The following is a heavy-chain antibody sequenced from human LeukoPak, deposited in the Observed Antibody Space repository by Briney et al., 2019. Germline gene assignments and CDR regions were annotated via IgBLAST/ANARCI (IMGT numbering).Heavy chain of an antibody. Sequence: GGSLRLSCAASGFTFSSYGMHWVRQAPGKGLEWVAVISYDGSNKYYADSVKGRFTISRDNSKNTLYLQMNSLRAEDTAVYYCAKGIAAAGTGDAFDIWGQGTMVTVSS. V-gene: IGHV3-30*18. CDR2: ISYDGSNK. J-gene: IGHJ3*02. CDR1: GFTFSSYG. CDR3: AKGIAAAGTGDAFDI. D-gene: IGHD6-13*01.